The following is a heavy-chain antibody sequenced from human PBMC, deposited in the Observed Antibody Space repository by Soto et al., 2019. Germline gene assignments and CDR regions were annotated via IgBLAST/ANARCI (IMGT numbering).Heavy chain of an antibody. J-gene: IGHJ4*02. V-gene: IGHV1-69*01. CDR1: GGTFSSYT. Sequence: QVQLVQSGAEVHKPGSSVTVSCKAAGGTFSSYTISWVRQAPGQGLEWMAGISPIFGTPIYAQKFQDRVTITAEDSTMTAYMEMNRLTSEDTAVYYCAIVVVGSRLSLDYWGQGTLVTISS. CDR3: AIVVVGSRLSLDY. CDR2: ISPIFGTP. D-gene: IGHD1-26*01.